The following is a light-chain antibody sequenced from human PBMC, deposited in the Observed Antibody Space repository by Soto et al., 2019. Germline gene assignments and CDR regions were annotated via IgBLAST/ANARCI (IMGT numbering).Light chain of an antibody. CDR3: AAWDDGLNGYV. V-gene: IGLV1-44*01. CDR1: TSNIGSNA. CDR2: SDD. J-gene: IGLJ1*01. Sequence: QSVLTQSPSASGTPGQRVTISCSGSTSNIGSNAVNWYHQYPGTAPKLLIYSDDQRPSDVPDRFSASKSGTSASLAISGLHSEDEADYYCAAWDDGLNGYVFGTATKLTVL.